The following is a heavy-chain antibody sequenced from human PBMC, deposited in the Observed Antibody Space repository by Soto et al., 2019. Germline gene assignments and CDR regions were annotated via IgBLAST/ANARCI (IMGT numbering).Heavy chain of an antibody. V-gene: IGHV3-23*01. CDR3: AKSVIVVVPAWYYFDY. CDR1: GVTFSSYA. Sequence: GGSLRLSCAASGVTFSSYAMSWVRQAPGKGLEWVSAMSGSGGSTYYADSVKGRFTISRDNSKNTLYLQMNSLRAEDTAVYYCAKSVIVVVPAWYYFDYWGQGTLVTVSS. J-gene: IGHJ4*02. CDR2: MSGSGGST. D-gene: IGHD2-2*01.